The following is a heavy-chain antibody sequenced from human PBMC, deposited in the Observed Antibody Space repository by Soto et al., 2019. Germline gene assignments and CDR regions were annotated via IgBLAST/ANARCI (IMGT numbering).Heavy chain of an antibody. CDR2: IWYDGSNK. CDR3: ARDDTMVREVDY. J-gene: IGHJ4*02. V-gene: IGHV3-33*01. Sequence: QVQLVESGGGVVQPGRSLRLSCAASGFTFSSYGMHWVRQAPGKGLEWVAVIWYDGSNKYYADSVKGRFTISRDNSKNTLYLQMNSLRAEDTAVYYCARDDTMVREVDYWGQGTLVTVSS. CDR1: GFTFSSYG. D-gene: IGHD3-10*01.